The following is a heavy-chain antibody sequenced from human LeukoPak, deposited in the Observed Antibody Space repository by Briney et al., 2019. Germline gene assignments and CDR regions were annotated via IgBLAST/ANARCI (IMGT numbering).Heavy chain of an antibody. CDR3: ARGWSLPALNY. CDR2: IYYSGST. V-gene: IGHV4-39*07. CDR1: GGSISSSSYY. J-gene: IGHJ4*02. Sequence: SETLSLTCTVSGGSISSSSYYWGWIRQPPGKGLEWIGSIYYSGSTYYNPSLKSRVSISVDTSKNQFSLKLSSVTAADTAVYYCARGWSLPALNYWGQGTLVTVSS. D-gene: IGHD6-13*01.